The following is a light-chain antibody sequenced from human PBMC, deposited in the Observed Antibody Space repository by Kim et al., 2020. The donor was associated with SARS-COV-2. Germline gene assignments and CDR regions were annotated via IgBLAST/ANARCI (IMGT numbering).Light chain of an antibody. Sequence: LGQTVRITCQGDSLRSYYASWYQQKPGQAPVPVIYGKNNRPSGIPDRFSGSSSGNTASLTITGAQAEDEADYYCNSRDSSGNPHVVFGGGTQLTVL. CDR1: SLRSYY. V-gene: IGLV3-19*01. CDR3: NSRDSSGNPHVV. CDR2: GKN. J-gene: IGLJ2*01.